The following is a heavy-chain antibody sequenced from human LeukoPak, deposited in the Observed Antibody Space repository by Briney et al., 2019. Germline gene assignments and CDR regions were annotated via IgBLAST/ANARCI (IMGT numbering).Heavy chain of an antibody. CDR2: VFYSGSS. Sequence: SETLSLTCTVSGGSISDFYWSWIRQPPGRQLEWIGQVFYSGSSNYNPSLKSRVTLSVDKSKNQFSLRLNSVTAADTAMYYCARSHDHLWGNYPDYWGQGTLVTVSS. CDR3: ARSHDHLWGNYPDY. V-gene: IGHV4-59*12. D-gene: IGHD3-16*02. CDR1: GGSISDFY. J-gene: IGHJ4*02.